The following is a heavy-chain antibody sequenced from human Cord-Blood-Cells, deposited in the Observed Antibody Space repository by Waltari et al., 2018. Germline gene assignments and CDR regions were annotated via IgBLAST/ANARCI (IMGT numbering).Heavy chain of an antibody. CDR1: GGSFRGYY. D-gene: IGHD3-3*01. CDR2: IIISGST. CDR3: ARGGFYDFWSGYYFDY. Sequence: QVQLQQWGAGLLRPSVTLSLTCAVYGGSFRGYYWSWTRQPPGKGLEWNGEIIISGSTNYNPSLKSPVTISVDTSKNQFSLKLSSVTAADTAVYYCARGGFYDFWSGYYFDYWGQGTLVTVSS. V-gene: IGHV4-34*01. J-gene: IGHJ4*02.